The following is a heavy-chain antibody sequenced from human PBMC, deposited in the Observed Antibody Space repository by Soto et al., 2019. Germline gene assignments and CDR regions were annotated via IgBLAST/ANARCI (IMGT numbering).Heavy chain of an antibody. CDR3: VRAVGYYASSGYAD. D-gene: IGHD3-22*01. Sequence: QVKLVQSGAEVKKPGASVQVSCKSSGYTFATQGISWVRQAPGQGLEWMGWISAYNGNTNYLKKVQERVTMTTDTSTSTAYLELRRLTSDDTAVYYCVRAVGYYASSGYADWGQGTLVTVSS. CDR1: GYTFATQG. V-gene: IGHV1-18*01. J-gene: IGHJ4*02. CDR2: ISAYNGNT.